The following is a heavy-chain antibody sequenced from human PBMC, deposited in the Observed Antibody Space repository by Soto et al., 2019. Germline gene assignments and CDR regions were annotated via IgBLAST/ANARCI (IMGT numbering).Heavy chain of an antibody. J-gene: IGHJ5*02. D-gene: IGHD3-3*01. Sequence: HPGGSLRLSCAASGFTFSSYWMSWVRQAPGKGLEWVANIKQDGSEKYYVDSVKGRFTISRDNAKNSLYLQMNSLRAEDTAVYYCARVSSGADFWSGYSSNWFDPWGQGTLVTVSS. CDR1: GFTFSSYW. CDR2: IKQDGSEK. V-gene: IGHV3-7*01. CDR3: ARVSSGADFWSGYSSNWFDP.